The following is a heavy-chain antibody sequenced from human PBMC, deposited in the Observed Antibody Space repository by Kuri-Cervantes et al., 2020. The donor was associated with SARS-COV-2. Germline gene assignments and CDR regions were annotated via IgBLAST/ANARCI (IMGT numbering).Heavy chain of an antibody. CDR3: AKDLGYSSDGRDQH. D-gene: IGHD6-19*01. Sequence: SCKASGGTFSSYTISWVRQAPGKGLEWVSAISGSGGSTYYADSVKGRFTISRDNSKNTLYLQMNSLRAEDTAVYYCAKDLGYSSDGRDQHWGQGTLVTVSS. J-gene: IGHJ1*01. CDR2: ISGSGGST. CDR1: GGTFSSYT. V-gene: IGHV3-23*01.